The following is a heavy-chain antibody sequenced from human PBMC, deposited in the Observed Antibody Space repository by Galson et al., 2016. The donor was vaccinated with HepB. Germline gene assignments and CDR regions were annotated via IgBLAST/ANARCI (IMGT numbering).Heavy chain of an antibody. J-gene: IGHJ4*02. CDR3: ARDLRGMIRFLDWSTHFDS. Sequence: SLRLSCAASGFTFSTYSMNWVRQAPGKGLEWVSSISGTSTYIYYADSVKGRFTISRDNAKNSLYLQMNNVRAEDTAVYYCARDLRGMIRFLDWSTHFDSWGQGTLVTVSS. CDR2: ISGTSTYI. V-gene: IGHV3-21*01. CDR1: GFTFSTYS. D-gene: IGHD3-9*01.